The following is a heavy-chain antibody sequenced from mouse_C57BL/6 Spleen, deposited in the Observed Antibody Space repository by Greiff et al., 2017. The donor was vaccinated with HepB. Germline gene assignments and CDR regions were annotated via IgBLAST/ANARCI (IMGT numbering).Heavy chain of an antibody. V-gene: IGHV5-4*01. CDR1: GFTFSSYA. Sequence: EVQVVESGGGLVKPGGSLKLSCAASGFTFSSYAMSWVRQTPEKRLEWVATISDGGSYTYYPDNVKGRFTISRDNAKNNLYLQMSHLKSEDTAMYYCARESSDYYDYWGQGTTLTVSS. CDR3: ARESSDYYDY. J-gene: IGHJ2*01. CDR2: ISDGGSYT.